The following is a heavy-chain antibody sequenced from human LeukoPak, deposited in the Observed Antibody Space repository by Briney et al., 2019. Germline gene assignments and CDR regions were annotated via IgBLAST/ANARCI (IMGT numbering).Heavy chain of an antibody. CDR1: GFTFSSYS. CDR2: ISSSSSYI. V-gene: IGHV3-21*01. D-gene: IGHD2-2*01. Sequence: PGGSLRLSCAASGFTFSSYSMNWVRQAPGKGLEWVSSISSSSSYIYYADSVKGRFTISRDNAKNSLYLQMNSLRAEDTAVYYCVRGYCSSTSCYLFDYWGQGTLVTVSS. CDR3: VRGYCSSTSCYLFDY. J-gene: IGHJ4*02.